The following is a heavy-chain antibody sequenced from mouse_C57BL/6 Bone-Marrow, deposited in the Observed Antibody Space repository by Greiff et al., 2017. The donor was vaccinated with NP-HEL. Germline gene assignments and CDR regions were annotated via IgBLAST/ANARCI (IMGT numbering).Heavy chain of an antibody. Sequence: QVQLQQPGAELVKPGASVKLSCKASGYTFTSYWMQWVKQRPGQGLEWIGEIDPSDSYTNYNQKFKGKATLTVDTSSSTAYMQLSSLTSEDSAVYYFANYYGSSYYFDYWGQGTTLTVPS. CDR2: IDPSDSYT. CDR3: ANYYGSSYYFDY. V-gene: IGHV1-50*01. J-gene: IGHJ2*01. CDR1: GYTFTSYW. D-gene: IGHD1-1*01.